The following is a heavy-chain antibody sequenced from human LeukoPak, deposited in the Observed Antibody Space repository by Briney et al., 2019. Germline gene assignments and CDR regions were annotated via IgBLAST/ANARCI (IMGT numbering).Heavy chain of an antibody. CDR1: GFPFSSYG. CDR2: IWYDGSSL. CDR3: ARDKNYYGSGSPSLDAFDI. J-gene: IGHJ3*02. D-gene: IGHD3-10*01. Sequence: PGGSLRLSCAASGFPFSSYGMHWVRQAPGKGLEWVALIWYDGSSLYYADSVKGRFTISKDSSKNTLYLHMNSLRAEDTAVYYCARDKNYYGSGSPSLDAFDIWGQGTMVTVSS. V-gene: IGHV3-33*01.